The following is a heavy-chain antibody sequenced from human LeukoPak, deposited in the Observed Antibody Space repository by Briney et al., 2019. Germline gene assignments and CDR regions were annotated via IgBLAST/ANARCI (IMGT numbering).Heavy chain of an antibody. CDR2: ISYDGSNK. Sequence: GGSLRLSCAASGITFSSYAMHWVRQAPGKGLEWVAVISYDGSNKYYADSVKGRFTISRDNSKNTLYLQMNSLRAEDTAVYYCARDYYDSSGYFVYYYMDVWGKGTTVTVSS. D-gene: IGHD3-22*01. CDR3: ARDYYDSSGYFVYYYMDV. V-gene: IGHV3-30*04. J-gene: IGHJ6*03. CDR1: GITFSSYA.